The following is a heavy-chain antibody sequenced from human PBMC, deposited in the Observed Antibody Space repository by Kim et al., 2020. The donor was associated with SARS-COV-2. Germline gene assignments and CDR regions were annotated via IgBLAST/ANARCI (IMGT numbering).Heavy chain of an antibody. CDR2: INAGNGNT. CDR3: ARGWGFYYGSATKADY. CDR1: GYTFTSYA. Sequence: ASVKVSCKASGYTFTSYAMHWVRQAPGQRLEWMGWINAGNGNTKYSQKFQGRVTITRDTSASTAYMELSSLRSEDTAVYYCARGWGFYYGSATKADYWGQGTLVTVSS. D-gene: IGHD3-10*01. J-gene: IGHJ4*02. V-gene: IGHV1-3*01.